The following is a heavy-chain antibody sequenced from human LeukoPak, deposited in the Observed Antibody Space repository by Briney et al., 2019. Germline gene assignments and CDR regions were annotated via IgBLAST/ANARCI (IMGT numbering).Heavy chain of an antibody. CDR2: IYYSGST. V-gene: IGHV4-39*01. J-gene: IGHJ4*02. CDR3: ARMVVATISHFDY. CDR1: GGSISGSSYY. D-gene: IGHD5-12*01. Sequence: SETLSLTCTVSGGSISGSSYYWGWIRQPPGKGLEWIGSIYYSGSTYYNPSLNRRVTISVDTSKNQFSLKLSSVTAADTAVYYCARMVVATISHFDYWGQGTLVTVSS.